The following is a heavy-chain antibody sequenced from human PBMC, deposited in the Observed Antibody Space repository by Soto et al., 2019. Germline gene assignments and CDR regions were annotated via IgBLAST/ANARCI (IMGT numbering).Heavy chain of an antibody. CDR2: IWYDGSNK. D-gene: IGHD3-10*01. V-gene: IGHV3-33*01. CDR1: GFTFSSYG. Sequence: QVQLVESGGGVVQPGRSLRLSCAASGFTFSSYGMHWVRQAPGKGLEWVADIWYDGSNKYYADSVKGRFTIYRDNSKNTLYLQMNSMRAEDTAVYYCARGGSGSYPLPMDVWGQGTTVTVSS. CDR3: ARGGSGSYPLPMDV. J-gene: IGHJ6*02.